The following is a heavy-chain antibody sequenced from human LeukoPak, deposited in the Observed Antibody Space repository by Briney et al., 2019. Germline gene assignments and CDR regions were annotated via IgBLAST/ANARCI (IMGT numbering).Heavy chain of an antibody. CDR1: GGSISSSSYY. Sequence: PSETLSLTCTVSGGSISSSSYYWGWIRQPPGKGLEWIGSIYYSGSTYYNPSLKSRVTISVDTSKNQFSPKLSSVTAADTAVYYCARHGSGWYHFDYWGQGTLVTVSS. J-gene: IGHJ4*02. CDR2: IYYSGST. V-gene: IGHV4-39*01. CDR3: ARHGSGWYHFDY. D-gene: IGHD6-19*01.